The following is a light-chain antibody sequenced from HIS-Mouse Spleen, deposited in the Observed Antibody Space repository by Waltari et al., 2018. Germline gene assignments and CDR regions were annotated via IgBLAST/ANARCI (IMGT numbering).Light chain of an antibody. CDR1: SLRSYY. CDR2: GKN. V-gene: IGLV3-19*01. J-gene: IGLJ3*02. CDR3: NSRDSSGNHLGV. Sequence: SSELTQDPAVSVSLGQTVRITCQGDSLRSYYASCYQQKPGQAPVLVIYGKNNRPSGIPDRFSGSSSGNTASLTITGAQAEDEADYYCNSRDSSGNHLGVFGGGTKLTVL.